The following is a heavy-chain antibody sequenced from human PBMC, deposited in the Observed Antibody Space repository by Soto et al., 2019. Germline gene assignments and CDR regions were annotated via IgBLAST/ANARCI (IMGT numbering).Heavy chain of an antibody. CDR1: GGSFSGYY. Sequence: AETLSLNCAVYGGSFSGYYWSWIRQPPGKGLEWIGEINHSGSTNYNPSLTSRVTISVDTSKNQFSLKLSSVTAADTAVHYCARRSRIVVVPAATYYFDYWGQGTLVTVSS. D-gene: IGHD2-2*01. CDR3: ARRSRIVVVPAATYYFDY. J-gene: IGHJ4*02. CDR2: INHSGST. V-gene: IGHV4-34*01.